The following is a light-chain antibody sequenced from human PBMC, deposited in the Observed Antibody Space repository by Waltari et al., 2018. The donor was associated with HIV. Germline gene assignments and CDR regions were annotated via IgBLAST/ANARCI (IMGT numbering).Light chain of an antibody. CDR1: SLRHYF. V-gene: IGLV3-19*01. J-gene: IGLJ2*01. CDR3: NSRDSSGNRLVV. Sequence: SSEVTQDPTVSVALGQTARITFQGDSLRHYFPSWYQQKPGQAPVLVIYGENNRPSGIPDRFSVSTSGNTASLIITGAQAEDEAEYYCNSRDSSGNRLVVFGGGTKLTVL. CDR2: GEN.